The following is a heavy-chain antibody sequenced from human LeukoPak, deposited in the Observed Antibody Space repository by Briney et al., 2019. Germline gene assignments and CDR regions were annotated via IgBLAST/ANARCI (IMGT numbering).Heavy chain of an antibody. J-gene: IGHJ4*02. V-gene: IGHV3-30*18. CDR3: ANLPL. Sequence: GRSLRLSCATPGFTFSNYGMHWVRQAPGKGLEWVAVISYDGSNKYYADSVKGRFTISRDNSKNTLYLQMNSLRPEDAAVYYCANLPLWGQGTLVTVSS. CDR2: ISYDGSNK. CDR1: GFTFSNYG.